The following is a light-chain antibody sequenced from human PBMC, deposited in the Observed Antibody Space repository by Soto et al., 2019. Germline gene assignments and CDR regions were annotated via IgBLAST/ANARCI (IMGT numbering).Light chain of an antibody. J-gene: IGKJ1*01. CDR3: MQSLELPRT. Sequence: VMTQTPISLSVTPGQPTSISCKSRQSLLHSDGKTYLSWYLQKPGQPPQLLISEVSNRFSGVPDRFSGSGSGTDFTLKISRVEADDVGVYYCMQSLELPRTFGQGTKVEIK. CDR1: QSLLHSDGKTY. CDR2: EVS. V-gene: IGKV2D-29*01.